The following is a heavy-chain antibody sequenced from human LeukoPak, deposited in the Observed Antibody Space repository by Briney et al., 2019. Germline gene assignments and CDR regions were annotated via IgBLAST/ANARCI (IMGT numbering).Heavy chain of an antibody. CDR2: ISYDGSNK. D-gene: IGHD3-9*01. V-gene: IGHV3-30*07. Sequence: PGGSLRLSCAASGFTFSSYAMHWVRQAPGKGLEWVAVISYDGSNKYYADSVKGRFTVSRDNSKNTLYLQMNSLRAEDTAVYYCAKSVGILTGYYMSYWGQGTLVTVSS. CDR3: AKSVGILTGYYMSY. J-gene: IGHJ4*02. CDR1: GFTFSSYA.